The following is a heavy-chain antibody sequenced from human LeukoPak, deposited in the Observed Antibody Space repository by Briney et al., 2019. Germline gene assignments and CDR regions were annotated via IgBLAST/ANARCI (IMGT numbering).Heavy chain of an antibody. D-gene: IGHD6-13*01. CDR1: GFTFDDYG. CDR3: AVVAAAGTWSYYYMDV. V-gene: IGHV3-20*04. CDR2: INWNGGST. Sequence: PGGSLRLSCAASGFTFDDYGMSWVRQAPGKGLEWVSGINWNGGSTGYADSVKGRFTISRDNAKNSLYLQMNSLRAEDTALYYCAVVAAAGTWSYYYMDVWGKGITVTVSS. J-gene: IGHJ6*03.